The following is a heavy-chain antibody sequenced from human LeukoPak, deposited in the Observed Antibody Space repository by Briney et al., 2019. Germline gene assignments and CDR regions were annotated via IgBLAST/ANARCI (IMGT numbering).Heavy chain of an antibody. J-gene: IGHJ4*02. CDR1: GFPLSSYA. D-gene: IGHD2-15*01. Sequence: GGSLRLSCAASGFPLSSYAMSWVRQASGKGLEWVSATSSSDAGKYHADSVRGRFTISRDNSKNTVYLQMNSLRVEDAAVYYCARAPVTSCRGAFCYPFDYWGQGTLVTVSS. CDR3: ARAPVTSCRGAFCYPFDY. CDR2: TSSSDAGK. V-gene: IGHV3-23*01.